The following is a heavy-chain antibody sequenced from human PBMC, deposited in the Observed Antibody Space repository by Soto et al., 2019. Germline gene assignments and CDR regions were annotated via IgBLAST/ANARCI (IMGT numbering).Heavy chain of an antibody. CDR2: ISGSGGST. Sequence: GGSLRLSCAASGFTFSSYAMSWVRQAPGKGLEWVSAISGSGGSTYYADSVKGRFTISRDNSKNTLYLQMNSLRAEDTAVYYCARDLRPYDILTGYCDYWGQGALVTVSS. CDR1: GFTFSSYA. V-gene: IGHV3-23*01. J-gene: IGHJ4*02. CDR3: ARDLRPYDILTGYCDY. D-gene: IGHD3-9*01.